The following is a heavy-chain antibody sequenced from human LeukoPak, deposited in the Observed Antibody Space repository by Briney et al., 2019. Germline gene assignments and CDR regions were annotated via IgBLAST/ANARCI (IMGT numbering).Heavy chain of an antibody. D-gene: IGHD3-22*01. J-gene: IGHJ4*02. CDR2: IYYSGST. V-gene: IGHV4-59*01. CDR3: ARRSVAYSYDSSGYSPVYYFDY. CDR1: GGSISSYY. Sequence: PSETLSLTCTVSGGSISSYYWSWIRQPPGKGLEWVGYIYYSGSTNYNPSLKSRVTISVDTSKNQSSLKLSSVTAADTAVYYCARRSVAYSYDSSGYSPVYYFDYWGQGTLVTVSS.